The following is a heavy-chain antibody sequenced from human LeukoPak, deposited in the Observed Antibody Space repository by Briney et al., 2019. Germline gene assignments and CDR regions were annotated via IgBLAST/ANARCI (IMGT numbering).Heavy chain of an antibody. CDR3: VAPSTVPSNWETLEY. CDR2: ISHDGSDD. V-gene: IGHV3-30*03. D-gene: IGHD7-27*01. CDR1: GLSFSTYG. Sequence: GGSLRLSCVASGLSFSTYGMHWVRQFPGNGLEWVALISHDGSDDYYGDSVKGRFTISRDNSQNTLYLQMNSLGPEDTALYYCVAPSTVPSNWETLEYWGHGTLVTVSS. J-gene: IGHJ4*01.